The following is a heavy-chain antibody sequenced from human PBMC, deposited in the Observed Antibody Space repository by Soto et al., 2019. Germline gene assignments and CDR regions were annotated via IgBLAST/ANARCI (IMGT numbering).Heavy chain of an antibody. D-gene: IGHD6-13*01. Sequence: QVQLVQSGAEVKKPGASVRVSCKASGYVFTGFYLHWVRQAPGQGLEWMGWLFPNSGATNYAQKFQGRVTLTRDTSLSTGYMDLTRLTSDDTAVYYCARGRSLKCNGFDRWGQGTLVTVSS. V-gene: IGHV1-2*02. CDR1: GYVFTGFY. CDR2: LFPNSGAT. J-gene: IGHJ5*02. CDR3: ARGRSLKCNGFDR.